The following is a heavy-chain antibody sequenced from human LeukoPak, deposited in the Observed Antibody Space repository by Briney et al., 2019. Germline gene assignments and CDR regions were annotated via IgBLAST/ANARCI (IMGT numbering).Heavy chain of an antibody. CDR3: ARSEINDYSRY. V-gene: IGHV4-38-2*02. D-gene: IGHD4-11*01. CDR2: IYQSGST. Sequence: SETLSLTCTVSGYSIRSGYQWSWIRQPPGKGLEWLGIIYQSGSTYDTPPLKSRATLSEDTSSNLFSLEMTSVTAAAPAVYYWARSEINDYSRYWGQGILVVVSS. CDR1: GYSIRSGYQ. J-gene: IGHJ4*02.